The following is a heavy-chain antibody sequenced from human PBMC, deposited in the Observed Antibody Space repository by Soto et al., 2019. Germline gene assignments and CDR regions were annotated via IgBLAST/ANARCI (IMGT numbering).Heavy chain of an antibody. CDR2: ISAYNGNT. CDR3: ARVWVVDTAMVRYYYYGMDV. V-gene: IGHV1-18*01. D-gene: IGHD5-18*01. CDR1: GYTFTSYG. Sequence: QVQLVQSGAEVKKPGASVKVSCKASGYTFTSYGISWVRQAPGQGLEWMGWISAYNGNTNYAQKLQGRVTMTTDTSTSPAYMELRSLGSDDTAVYYCARVWVVDTAMVRYYYYGMDVWGQGPTVTVSS. J-gene: IGHJ6*02.